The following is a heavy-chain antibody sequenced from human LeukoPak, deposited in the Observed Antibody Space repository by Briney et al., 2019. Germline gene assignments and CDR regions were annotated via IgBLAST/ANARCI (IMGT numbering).Heavy chain of an antibody. CDR3: ARAPAIVAVPAAIPQHYYYYYMDV. J-gene: IGHJ6*03. CDR2: LIPIFGTT. CDR1: GDTFSIYV. V-gene: IGHV1-69*05. D-gene: IGHD2-2*02. Sequence: SVKVSCKASGDTFSIYVISWVRQAPGQGLEWMGGLIPIFGTTNYAQKFKGRVTITTDESTSTAYMELSSLTSEDTAVYYCARAPAIVAVPAAIPQHYYYYYMDVWGKGTTVTVSS.